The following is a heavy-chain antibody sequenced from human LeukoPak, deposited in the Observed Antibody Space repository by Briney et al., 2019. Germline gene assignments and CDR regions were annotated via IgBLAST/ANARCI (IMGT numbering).Heavy chain of an antibody. CDR1: GYSFTSYW. J-gene: IGHJ4*02. V-gene: IGHV5-51*01. CDR2: IYPGDSDT. Sequence: GESLKISCQGSGYSFTSYWIGWVRQMPGKGLEWMGIIYPGDSDTRYSPSFQGQVTISADKSISTAYLQWSSLKASDTAMYYCARHGADYGAPSDYWGQGTLVTVSS. CDR3: ARHGADYGAPSDY. D-gene: IGHD4-17*01.